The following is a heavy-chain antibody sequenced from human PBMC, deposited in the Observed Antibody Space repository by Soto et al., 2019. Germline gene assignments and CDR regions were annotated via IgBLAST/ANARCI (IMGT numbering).Heavy chain of an antibody. J-gene: IGHJ6*01. CDR1: GFGFNGYD. D-gene: IGHD3-16*01. V-gene: IGHV3-13*01. CDR3: ARGGDRFDGMDV. Sequence: EVQLVESGGGLVQPGGSLRLSCTASGFGFNGYDMHWVRQAPGKNLEWVAAISTAGDTYYLGSVKGRFTISREDAKNSLSLQMNSLRVGDTAVYYCARGGDRFDGMDVW. CDR2: ISTAGDT.